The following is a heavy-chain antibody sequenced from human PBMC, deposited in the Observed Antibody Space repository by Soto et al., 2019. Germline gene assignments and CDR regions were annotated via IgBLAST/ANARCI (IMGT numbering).Heavy chain of an antibody. D-gene: IGHD3-3*01. V-gene: IGHV1-18*01. Sequence: ASVKVSCIASGYRFTDYGITCVRQDPGRGREGMGWISSYNGNTNYTQKFQGRVTMTTDISTAMTDMELRSLTSDDTALYFCARYSRHDFWSHSTSPSYYFDYWGPGTLVTVSS. CDR3: ARYSRHDFWSHSTSPSYYFDY. CDR1: GYRFTDYG. CDR2: ISSYNGNT. J-gene: IGHJ4*02.